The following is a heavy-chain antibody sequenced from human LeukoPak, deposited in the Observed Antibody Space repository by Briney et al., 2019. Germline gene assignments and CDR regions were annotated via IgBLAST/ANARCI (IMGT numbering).Heavy chain of an antibody. J-gene: IGHJ4*02. Sequence: GGSLRLSCAASGFTVSGTHMSWVRQAPGKGLEWVSAMYTGGTTYYADSVQGRFTISRDNSKNTLYLQMNSLRAEDTAVYYCAKDEATSGGGLASGGQGTLVTVSS. D-gene: IGHD3-16*01. CDR3: AKDEATSGGGLAS. V-gene: IGHV3-53*01. CDR1: GFTVSGTH. CDR2: MYTGGTT.